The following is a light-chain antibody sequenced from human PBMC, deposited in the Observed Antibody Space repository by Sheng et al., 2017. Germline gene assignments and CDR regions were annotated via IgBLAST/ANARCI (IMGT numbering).Light chain of an antibody. Sequence: EIVLTQSPGTLSLSPGQRATLSCRASQSISTNYVGWYRQKPGQAPRLLIYGTFNRAPGVPDKFSGSGSGTDFTLTISRLEPEDFAVFFVQYYGAFPPTFGQGTKVSVK. CDR2: GTF. V-gene: IGKV3-20*01. CDR1: QSISTNY. CDR3: QYYGAFPPT. J-gene: IGKJ1*01.